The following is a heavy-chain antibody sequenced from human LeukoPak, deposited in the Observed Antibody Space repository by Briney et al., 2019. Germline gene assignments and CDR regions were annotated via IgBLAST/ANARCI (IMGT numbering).Heavy chain of an antibody. J-gene: IGHJ5*02. V-gene: IGHV4-39*01. D-gene: IGHD3-16*01. CDR1: GGSISSTSYY. CDR3: ASWGSTIKTRWFDP. CDR2: IYYSGST. Sequence: SETLSLTCTVSGGSISSTSYYWGWLRQPPGKGLEWIGNIYYSGSTFYNPSLKSRVTISVDTSKNQFPLKLSSVTAADTAVYYCASWGSTIKTRWFDPWGQGTLVTVSS.